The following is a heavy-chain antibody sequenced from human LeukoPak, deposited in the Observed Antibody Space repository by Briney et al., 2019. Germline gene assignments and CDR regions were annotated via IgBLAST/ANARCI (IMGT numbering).Heavy chain of an antibody. V-gene: IGHV1-8*01. D-gene: IGHD1-26*01. J-gene: IGHJ6*02. Sequence: ASVKVSCKASGYTFTSYDINWVRQATGQGLEWMGWMNPNSGNTGYAQKFQGRVTVTRNTSISTAYMELSSLRSEDTAVYYCARVGATREIYYGMDVWGQGTTVTVSS. CDR2: MNPNSGNT. CDR1: GYTFTSYD. CDR3: ARVGATREIYYGMDV.